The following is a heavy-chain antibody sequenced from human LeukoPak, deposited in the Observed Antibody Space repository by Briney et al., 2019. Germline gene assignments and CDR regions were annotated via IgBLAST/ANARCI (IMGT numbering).Heavy chain of an antibody. J-gene: IGHJ6*02. CDR2: IKPDGTTK. V-gene: IGHV3-7*01. CDR3: ARDAEQWLVGFNLYYYYGMDV. D-gene: IGHD6-19*01. CDR1: GFPFSSYS. Sequence: QSGGSLRLSCAASGFPFSSYSMTWVRQAPGKGLEWVANIKPDGTTKFYVDSVKGRFTISRDNAKNSLYLQMNSLRAEDTAVYYCARDAEQWLVGFNLYYYYGMDVWGQGTTVTVSS.